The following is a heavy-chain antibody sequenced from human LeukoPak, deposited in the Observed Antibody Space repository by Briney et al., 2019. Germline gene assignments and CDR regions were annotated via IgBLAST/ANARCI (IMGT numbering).Heavy chain of an antibody. CDR3: AKSQYSFGSGSTRPLFDY. CDR2: INPNSGGT. D-gene: IGHD3-10*01. CDR1: GYIFTDYC. V-gene: IGHV1-2*02. Sequence: ASVKVSCKASGYIFTDYCIHWVRQARGQGLEWMGWINPNSGGTYFAQKFEARVTLTRDTSINTAYTEMRGLTSDDTAIYYCAKSQYSFGSGSTRPLFDYWGPGTLVTVSS. J-gene: IGHJ4*02.